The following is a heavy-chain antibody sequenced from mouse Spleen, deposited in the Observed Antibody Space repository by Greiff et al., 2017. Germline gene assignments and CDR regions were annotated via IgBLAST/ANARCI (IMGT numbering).Heavy chain of an antibody. CDR2: IYPGDGDT. V-gene: IGHV1-80*01. Sequence: QVQLQQSGAELVKPGASVKISCKASGYAFSSYWMNWVKQRPGKGLEWIGQIYPGDGDTNYNGKFKGKATMTADKSSSTAYLQLSSLTSEDSAVYFCARKGYHYGSSHFDYWGQGTTLTVSS. D-gene: IGHD1-1*01. CDR1: GYAFSSYW. J-gene: IGHJ2*01. CDR3: ARKGYHYGSSHFDY.